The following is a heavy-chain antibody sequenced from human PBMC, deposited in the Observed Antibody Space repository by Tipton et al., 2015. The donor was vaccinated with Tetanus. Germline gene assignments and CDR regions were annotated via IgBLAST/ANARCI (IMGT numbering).Heavy chain of an antibody. D-gene: IGHD2-2*01. J-gene: IGHJ6*02. V-gene: IGHV1-2*02. CDR3: ASGSSIRHDLDV. Sequence: QLVQSGAEEKEPGASVKVSCKAFGYTFTNYGIHWVRQAPGQGREWLGWINPDSGGTKYTQNFQGRVTMTRDTPTTTVYLELTSQKSDDAPVYYCASGSSIRHDLDVWGHVPSVAVSS. CDR1: GYTFTNYG. CDR2: INPDSGGT.